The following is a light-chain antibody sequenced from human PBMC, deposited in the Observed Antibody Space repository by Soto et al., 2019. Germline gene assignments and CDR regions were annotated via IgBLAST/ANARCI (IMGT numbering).Light chain of an antibody. CDR1: SSNIGANP. J-gene: IGLJ2*01. CDR2: NND. Sequence: QSVLTQPPSASGTPGQRVTISCSGSSSNIGANPINWYQQLPGTAPKLLIYNNDQRPSGVPDRFSASKSGTSASLAISGLQSEDEADYYCEAWDDSLYGAVFGGGTKLTVL. CDR3: EAWDDSLYGAV. V-gene: IGLV1-44*01.